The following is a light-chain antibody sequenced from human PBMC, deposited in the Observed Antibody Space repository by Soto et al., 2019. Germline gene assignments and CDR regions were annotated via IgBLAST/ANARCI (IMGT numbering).Light chain of an antibody. J-gene: IGLJ1*01. Sequence: QSALTQPASVSGSPGQSITISCTGTSSDVGGYNYVSWYQQHPGKAPKLMIYEVSNRPSGVSNRFSGSKSGNTASLTISGLQAEDEADYYCSSYTSSSTPCVFGTGTKGTVL. CDR1: SSDVGGYNY. CDR3: SSYTSSSTPCV. CDR2: EVS. V-gene: IGLV2-14*01.